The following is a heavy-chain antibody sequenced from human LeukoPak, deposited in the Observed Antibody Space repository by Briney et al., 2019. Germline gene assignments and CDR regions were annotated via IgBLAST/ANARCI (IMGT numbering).Heavy chain of an antibody. CDR1: GGSFSGYY. CDR2: INHSGST. Sequence: SETLSLTCAVYGGSFSGYYWSWIRQPPGKGLEWIGEINHSGSTNYNPSLKSRVTISVDTSKNQFSLKPSSVTAADTAVYYCARAGYGDFNWFDPWGQGTLVTVSS. CDR3: ARAGYGDFNWFDP. J-gene: IGHJ5*02. D-gene: IGHD4-17*01. V-gene: IGHV4-34*01.